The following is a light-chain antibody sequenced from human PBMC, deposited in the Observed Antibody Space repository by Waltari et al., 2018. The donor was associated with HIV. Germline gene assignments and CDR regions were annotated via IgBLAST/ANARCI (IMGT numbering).Light chain of an antibody. Sequence: QSVLTQPPSASGTPGQRVTISCSASSSNIGSKYVYWFQQLPGTAPNLLMYRNNQRPSGVPDRVSGSKSGTSASLAISGLRAEDEADYYCAAWDDSLSAVVFGGGTKLTVL. CDR1: SSNIGSKY. V-gene: IGLV1-47*01. J-gene: IGLJ3*02. CDR2: RNN. CDR3: AAWDDSLSAVV.